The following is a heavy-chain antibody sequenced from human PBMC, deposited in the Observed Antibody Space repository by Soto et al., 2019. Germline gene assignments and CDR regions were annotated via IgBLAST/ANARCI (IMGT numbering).Heavy chain of an antibody. D-gene: IGHD2-8*01. CDR3: AKNGQPPYYYYGMDV. Sequence: ASVKVSCKASGYAFSNYGINWVRQAPGQGLEWMGWINTYNDDTDYTQKVQGRVTMTIDTSTYTAYMELRSLTSDDTAIYYCAKNGQPPYYYYGMDVWGQGTTVTVSS. CDR2: INTYNDDT. J-gene: IGHJ6*02. CDR1: GYAFSNYG. V-gene: IGHV1-18*01.